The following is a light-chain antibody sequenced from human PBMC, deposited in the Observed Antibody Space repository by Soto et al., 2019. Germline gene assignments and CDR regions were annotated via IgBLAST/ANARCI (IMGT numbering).Light chain of an antibody. Sequence: EIVLTQSPGTLSLSPGERATLSCRAGRSVNSDSLAWYQQKPGQAPRLLIYGASSRATDIPDRFSGSGSGTDFTLTIDRLEPEDFAKYYCQHYGDSPTFGQGTKVEIK. CDR2: GAS. CDR3: QHYGDSPT. V-gene: IGKV3-20*01. CDR1: RSVNSDS. J-gene: IGKJ1*01.